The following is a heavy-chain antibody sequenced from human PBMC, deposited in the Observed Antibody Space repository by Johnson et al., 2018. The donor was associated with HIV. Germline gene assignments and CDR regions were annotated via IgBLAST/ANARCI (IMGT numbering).Heavy chain of an antibody. CDR3: AGLRAARPRSFDI. J-gene: IGHJ3*02. Sequence: VLLLESGGGVVQPGRSLRLSCAASGFTFSSYAMHWVRQAPGKGLEWVAVISYDGSNKYYADSVKGRFTISRDNSKNTLYLQMNSLRAEDTAVYYCAGLRAARPRSFDIWGQGTMVTVSS. D-gene: IGHD6-6*01. CDR1: GFTFSSYA. V-gene: IGHV3-30-3*01. CDR2: ISYDGSNK.